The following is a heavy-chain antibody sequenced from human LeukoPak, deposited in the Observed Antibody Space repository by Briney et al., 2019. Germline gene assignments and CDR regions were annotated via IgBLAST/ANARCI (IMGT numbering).Heavy chain of an antibody. Sequence: ASVKVSCKVSGYTLTELSMHWVRQAPGKGLEWVGGFDPEDGETIYAQKFQGRVTMTEDTSTDTAYMELSSLRSEDTAVYYCATVVGAVAGPWDIWGQGTMVTVSS. D-gene: IGHD6-19*01. V-gene: IGHV1-24*01. CDR2: FDPEDGET. CDR3: ATVVGAVAGPWDI. CDR1: GYTLTELS. J-gene: IGHJ3*02.